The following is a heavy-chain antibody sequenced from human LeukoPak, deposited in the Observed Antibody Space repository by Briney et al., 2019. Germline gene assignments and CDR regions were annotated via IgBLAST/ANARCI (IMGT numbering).Heavy chain of an antibody. D-gene: IGHD3-10*01. Sequence: GGSLRLSCAASGFTFTNAWMSWVRQAPGKGLDWVGRIKSKTDGGTKDYSAPAKGRLTTSRDDSKNTLYLQMNSLKTEDTAVYYCTTGPFDYYGSASYLANGMDVWGQGTTVTVSS. CDR3: TTGPFDYYGSASYLANGMDV. J-gene: IGHJ6*02. CDR2: IKSKTDGGTK. V-gene: IGHV3-15*01. CDR1: GFTFTNAW.